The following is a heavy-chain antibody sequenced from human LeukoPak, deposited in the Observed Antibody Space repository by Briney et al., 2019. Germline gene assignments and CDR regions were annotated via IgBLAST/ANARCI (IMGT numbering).Heavy chain of an antibody. D-gene: IGHD2-15*01. Sequence: GGSLRLSGVVSGLTFSNAWMTWVRQAPGKGLEWVGRIESKTDGGTTDYAAPVKGRFTISRDDSKNTQYLQMNSLKTEDTAVYYCSTLAYCSGGRCYGFDYWGQGALVTVSS. CDR1: GLTFSNAW. CDR2: IESKTDGGTT. V-gene: IGHV3-15*04. J-gene: IGHJ4*02. CDR3: STLAYCSGGRCYGFDY.